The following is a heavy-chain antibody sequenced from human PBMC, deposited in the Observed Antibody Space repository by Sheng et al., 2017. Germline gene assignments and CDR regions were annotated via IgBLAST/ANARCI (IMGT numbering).Heavy chain of an antibody. CDR2: RYLSGTT. V-gene: IGHV4-39*07. D-gene: IGHD2-2*03. Sequence: QLQLRGSGPALVKPSETLSLTCTVSGDSITTGHYSWAWIRQSPGKGLEWIGQRYLSGTTQYNPFLMRRASISIDTSKNQFSLNLNSVTAADTGVYYCARLDNRGPDDYWGQGTLVTVSS. J-gene: IGHJ4*02. CDR3: ARLDNRGPDDY. CDR1: GDSITTGHYS.